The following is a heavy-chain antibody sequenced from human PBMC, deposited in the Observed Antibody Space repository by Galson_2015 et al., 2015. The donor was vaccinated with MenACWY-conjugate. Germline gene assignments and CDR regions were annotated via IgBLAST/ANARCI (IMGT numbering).Heavy chain of an antibody. CDR3: ARGVSPEPTGIQLWWADGGGGAFEI. J-gene: IGHJ3*02. Sequence: SVKVSCKASGYTFTSYDINWVRQATGQGLEWMGWMNPNSGNTGYAQKFQGRVTMTRNTSISTAYMELSSLRSEDTAVYYCARGVSPEPTGIQLWWADGGGGAFEIWGQGTMVTVSS. V-gene: IGHV1-8*01. CDR2: MNPNSGNT. D-gene: IGHD5-18*01. CDR1: GYTFTSYD.